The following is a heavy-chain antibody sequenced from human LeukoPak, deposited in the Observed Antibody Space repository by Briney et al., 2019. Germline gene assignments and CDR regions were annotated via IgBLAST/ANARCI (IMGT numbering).Heavy chain of an antibody. V-gene: IGHV3-21*01. Sequence: GRSLRLSSAAYGLTFTSYTMNWVRQAPGTVLEWVSSISGSNRDISYADSVKGRFTISRDNAKTSLYLQMNSLRAEDTAVYYCARDSRTVYYYYGMDVWGQGTTVTVSS. CDR1: GLTFTSYT. J-gene: IGHJ6*02. CDR2: ISGSNRDI. CDR3: ARDSRTVYYYYGMDV.